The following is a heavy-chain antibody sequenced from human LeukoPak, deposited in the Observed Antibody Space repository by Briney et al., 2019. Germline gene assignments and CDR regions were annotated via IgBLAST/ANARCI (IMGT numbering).Heavy chain of an antibody. Sequence: SETLSLTCAVYGGSFSGYYWSWIRQPPGKGLEWIGYIYYSGSTNYNPSLKSRVTISVDTSKNQFSLKLSSVTAADTAVYYCARDLQPESIYDKILVYWGQGTLVTVSS. CDR1: GGSFSGYY. V-gene: IGHV4-59*01. CDR3: ARDLQPESIYDKILVY. J-gene: IGHJ4*02. CDR2: IYYSGST. D-gene: IGHD3-9*01.